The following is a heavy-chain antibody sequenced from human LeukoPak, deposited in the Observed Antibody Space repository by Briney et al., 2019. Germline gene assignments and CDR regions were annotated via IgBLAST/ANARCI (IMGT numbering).Heavy chain of an antibody. CDR3: ARDRNYYGSGSYYH. Sequence: ASVKVSCKASGYTFTNYYIHWVRQAPGQGLEWMGIINPSGGTTSYAQKFQGRVTMTRDMSTSTVYMELNSLRSEDTAVYYCARDRNYYGSGSYYHWGQGTLVTVSS. D-gene: IGHD3-10*01. J-gene: IGHJ4*02. CDR2: INPSGGTT. CDR1: GYTFTNYY. V-gene: IGHV1-46*01.